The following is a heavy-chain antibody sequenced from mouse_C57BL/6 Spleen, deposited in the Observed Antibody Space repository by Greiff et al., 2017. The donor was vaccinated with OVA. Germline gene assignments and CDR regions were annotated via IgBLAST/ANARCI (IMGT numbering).Heavy chain of an antibody. D-gene: IGHD1-1*01. CDR2: IDPSDSYT. Sequence: VQLQQPGAELVRPGTSVKLSCKASGYTFTSYWMHWVKQRPGQGLEWIGVIDPSDSYTNYNQKFKGKATLTVDTSSSTAYMQLSSLTSEDAAVYYCAREGYNGSSPWFAYWGQGTLVTVSA. CDR3: AREGYNGSSPWFAY. CDR1: GYTFTSYW. J-gene: IGHJ3*01. V-gene: IGHV1-59*01.